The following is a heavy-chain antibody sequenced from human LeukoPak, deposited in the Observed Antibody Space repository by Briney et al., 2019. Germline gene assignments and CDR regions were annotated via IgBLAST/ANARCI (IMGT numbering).Heavy chain of an antibody. Sequence: GGSLRLSCAASGFTFNTYTMYWVRQAPGKGLVWVSRINSDGSSTSYADSVKGRFTISRDNAKNTLYLQMNSLRAEDTAVYYCASEPPQIGIDYWGQGTLVTVSS. CDR3: ASEPPQIGIDY. D-gene: IGHD1-26*01. CDR2: INSDGSST. CDR1: GFTFNTYT. J-gene: IGHJ4*02. V-gene: IGHV3-74*01.